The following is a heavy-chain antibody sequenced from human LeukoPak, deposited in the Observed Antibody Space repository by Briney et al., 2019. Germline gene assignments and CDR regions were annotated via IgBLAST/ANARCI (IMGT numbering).Heavy chain of an antibody. CDR3: AKLGYCSGGSCYPTDY. CDR2: IYYSGST. J-gene: IGHJ4*02. CDR1: GGSISSSSYY. Sequence: SETLSLTCTVSGGSISSSSYYWGWIRQPPGEGLEWIGSIYYSGSTYYNPSLKSRVTISVDTSKNQFSLKLSSVTAADTAVYYCAKLGYCSGGSCYPTDYWGQGTLVTVSS. D-gene: IGHD2-15*01. V-gene: IGHV4-39*01.